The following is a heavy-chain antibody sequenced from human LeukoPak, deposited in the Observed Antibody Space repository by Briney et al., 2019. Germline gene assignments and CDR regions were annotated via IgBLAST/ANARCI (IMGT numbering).Heavy chain of an antibody. D-gene: IGHD5-18*01. V-gene: IGHV3-15*01. CDR2: IKSKTDGETT. J-gene: IGHJ4*02. CDR1: GFTFNYAW. Sequence: PGGSLRLSCAASGFTFNYAWMSRVRQAPGKGLEWVGRIKSKTDGETTDYAAPVKGRFTISRDDSKNTLYLQMNSLETEDTALYYCTTAPSGYAYMNGWHLDYWGQGALVTVSS. CDR3: TTAPSGYAYMNGWHLDY.